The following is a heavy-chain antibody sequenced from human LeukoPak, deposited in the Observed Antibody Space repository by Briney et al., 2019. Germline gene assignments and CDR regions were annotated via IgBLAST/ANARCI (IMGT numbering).Heavy chain of an antibody. J-gene: IGHJ5*02. V-gene: IGHV1-8*01. Sequence: GASVKVSCKASGYTFTTHDINWVRQATGQGLEWMGWMNPNSGNTGYTQKFQGRVTMTRNTSISTAYMELSSLRSEDTAVYYCARGGGSGHKENWFDPWGQGTLVTVSS. D-gene: IGHD6-19*01. CDR1: GYTFTTHD. CDR2: MNPNSGNT. CDR3: ARGGGSGHKENWFDP.